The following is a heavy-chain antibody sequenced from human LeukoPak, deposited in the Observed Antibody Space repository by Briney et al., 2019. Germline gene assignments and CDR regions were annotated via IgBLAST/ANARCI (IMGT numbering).Heavy chain of an antibody. CDR1: GFKFDDYG. D-gene: IGHD3-10*01. Sequence: GGSLRLSCRGSGFKFDDYGVTWVRQAPGKGLEWVSDINWNGDSTGYAHSVRGRFTISRDNSKNSVYLQMNSLRVEDTAFYYCARDELLNRNWFDPWGQGTLVTVSS. J-gene: IGHJ5*02. CDR3: ARDELLNRNWFDP. CDR2: INWNGDST. V-gene: IGHV3-20*04.